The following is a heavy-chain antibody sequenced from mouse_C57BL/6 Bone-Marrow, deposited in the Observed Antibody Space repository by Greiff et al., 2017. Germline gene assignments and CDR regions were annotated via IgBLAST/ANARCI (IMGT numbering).Heavy chain of an antibody. CDR2: IYPRSGNT. D-gene: IGHD1-1*01. Sequence: VQLVESGAELARPGASVKLSCKASGYTFTSYGISWVKQRTGQGLEWIGEIYPRSGNTYYNEKFKGKATLTADKSSSTAYMELRSLTSEDSAVYFCARRGVVAYYFDYWGQGTTLTVSS. CDR3: ARRGVVAYYFDY. J-gene: IGHJ2*01. CDR1: GYTFTSYG. V-gene: IGHV1-81*01.